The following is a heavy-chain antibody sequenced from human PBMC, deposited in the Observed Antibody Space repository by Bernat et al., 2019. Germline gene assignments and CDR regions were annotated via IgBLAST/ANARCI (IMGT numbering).Heavy chain of an antibody. CDR1: GFTFSSYA. V-gene: IGHV3-30*01. J-gene: IGHJ6*03. CDR3: ARGPGIAATGKAGDYMDV. D-gene: IGHD6-13*01. Sequence: QVQLVESGGVVVQPGRSLRPSCAASGFTFSSYAMHWVRQAPGKGLEWVAVISYDGSKKYYADSVMGRFTISRDKSKDTLYLEMDSLRVEDTAVYYCARGPGIAATGKAGDYMDVWGRGTTVTVS. CDR2: ISYDGSKK.